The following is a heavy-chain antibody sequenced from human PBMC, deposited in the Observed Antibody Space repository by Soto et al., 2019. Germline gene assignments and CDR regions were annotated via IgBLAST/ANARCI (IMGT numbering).Heavy chain of an antibody. CDR2: INASGGST. CDR1: GYTFTSYY. D-gene: IGHD6-19*01. Sequence: ASVKVSCKASGYTFTSYYMHWVRQAPGQGLEWMGIINASGGSTSYAQKLQGRVTMTTDTSTSTAYMELRSLRSDDTAVYYCFSGWKGVDAFDIWGQGTMVTVSS. V-gene: IGHV1-46*01. J-gene: IGHJ3*02. CDR3: FSGWKGVDAFDI.